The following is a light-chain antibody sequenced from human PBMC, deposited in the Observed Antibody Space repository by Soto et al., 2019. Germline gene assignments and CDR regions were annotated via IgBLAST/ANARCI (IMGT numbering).Light chain of an antibody. CDR3: MQNTHWPRT. Sequence: DVGLTQSPLSLPVTLGQPASISCRSSQGLIYIDGNTYLNWFPQRPGQSPRGLIYNVSNRESGVPDRFSGSGSGTDFTLKISRVEAEDVGISYCMQNTHWPRTFGQGTKLDIK. J-gene: IGKJ1*01. CDR2: NVS. CDR1: QGLIYIDGNTY. V-gene: IGKV2-30*01.